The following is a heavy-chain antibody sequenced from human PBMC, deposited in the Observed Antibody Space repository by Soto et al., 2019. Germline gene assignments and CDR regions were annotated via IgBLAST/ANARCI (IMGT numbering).Heavy chain of an antibody. Sequence: ASVKVSCKASGGTFSSYAISWVRQAPGQGLEWMGGIIPIFGTANYTQKFQGRVTITADESTSTAYMELSSLRSEDTAVYYCARAPLGFLEWLYDYWGQGTLVTVSS. CDR1: GGTFSSYA. J-gene: IGHJ4*02. D-gene: IGHD3-3*01. CDR3: ARAPLGFLEWLYDY. V-gene: IGHV1-69*13. CDR2: IIPIFGTA.